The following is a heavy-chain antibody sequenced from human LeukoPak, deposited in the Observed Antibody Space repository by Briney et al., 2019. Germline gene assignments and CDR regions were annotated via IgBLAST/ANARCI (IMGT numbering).Heavy chain of an antibody. Sequence: GGSLRLSCAASGFTFSSYGMHWVRQAPGKGLEWVAFIRYDGSNKYYADSVKGRFTISRDNSKNTLYLQMNSLRAEDTAVYYCAKGGVQLWLRTDYWGQGTLVTVSS. J-gene: IGHJ4*02. D-gene: IGHD5-18*01. CDR1: GFTFSSYG. CDR3: AKGGVQLWLRTDY. CDR2: IRYDGSNK. V-gene: IGHV3-30*02.